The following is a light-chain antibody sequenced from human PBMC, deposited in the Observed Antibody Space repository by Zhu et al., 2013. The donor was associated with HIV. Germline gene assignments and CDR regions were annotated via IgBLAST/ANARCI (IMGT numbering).Light chain of an antibody. CDR2: DTS. Sequence: EVVLTQSPATLSLSPGERATLSCKASQGVGSYLAWFQQKPGQAPRLLIFDTSNRATGIPARFSGSGSTTDFTLTISSLEPEDSAVYYYQQRANWPPLTFGGGTKVEIK. J-gene: IGKJ4*01. CDR3: QQRANWPPLT. V-gene: IGKV3-11*01. CDR1: QGVGSY.